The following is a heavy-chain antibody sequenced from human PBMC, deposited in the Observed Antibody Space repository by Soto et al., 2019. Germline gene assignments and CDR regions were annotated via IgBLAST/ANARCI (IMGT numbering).Heavy chain of an antibody. Sequence: SVKVSCKASGYTFTGYYMHWVRQAPGQGLEWMGWINPNSGGTNYAQKFQGWVTMTRDTSISTAYMELSRLRSEDTAVYYCVSGIAAPGAYYYGMDVWGQGTTVTVS. CDR2: INPNSGGT. CDR3: VSGIAAPGAYYYGMDV. CDR1: GYTFTGYY. J-gene: IGHJ6*02. V-gene: IGHV1-2*04. D-gene: IGHD6-6*01.